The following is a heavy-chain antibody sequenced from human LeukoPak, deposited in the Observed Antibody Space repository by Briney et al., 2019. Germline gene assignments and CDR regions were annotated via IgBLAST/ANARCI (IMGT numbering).Heavy chain of an antibody. CDR2: INHSGST. D-gene: IGHD1-1*01. CDR3: ARGKTTGVPLDY. J-gene: IGHJ4*02. Sequence: PSETLSLTCAVYGGSFSGYYWSWIRQPPGKGLEWIGEINHSGSTNYNPSLKSRVTISVDTSKNQFSLKLSSVTAADTAVYYCARGKTTGVPLDYWGQGTLVTVSS. CDR1: GGSFSGYY. V-gene: IGHV4-34*01.